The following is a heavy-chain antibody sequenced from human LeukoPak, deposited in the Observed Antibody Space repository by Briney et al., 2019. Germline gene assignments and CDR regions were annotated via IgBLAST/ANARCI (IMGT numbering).Heavy chain of an antibody. D-gene: IGHD3-22*01. Sequence: ASVKVSCKASGYTFTGYYMHWVRQAPGQGLEWMGWISAYNGNTNYAQKLQGRVTMTTDTSTSTAFMELRSLTSDDTAVYYCARIQPKWLFPPGPFDYWGQGTLVTVSS. CDR1: GYTFTGYY. CDR2: ISAYNGNT. V-gene: IGHV1-18*04. J-gene: IGHJ4*02. CDR3: ARIQPKWLFPPGPFDY.